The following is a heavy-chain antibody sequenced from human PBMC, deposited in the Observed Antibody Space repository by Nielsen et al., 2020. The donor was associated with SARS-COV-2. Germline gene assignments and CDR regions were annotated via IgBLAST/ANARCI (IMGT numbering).Heavy chain of an antibody. J-gene: IGHJ6*02. CDR1: GYTFTSYA. D-gene: IGHD3-22*01. CDR3: ARADSSGYYGIYYYYGMDV. Sequence: ASVKVSCKASGYTFTSYAMNWVRQAPGQGLEWMGWINTNTGNPTYAQGFTGRFVFSLDTSVSTAYLQISSLKAEDTAVYYCARADSSGYYGIYYYYGMDVWGQGTTVTVSS. V-gene: IGHV7-4-1*02. CDR2: INTNTGNP.